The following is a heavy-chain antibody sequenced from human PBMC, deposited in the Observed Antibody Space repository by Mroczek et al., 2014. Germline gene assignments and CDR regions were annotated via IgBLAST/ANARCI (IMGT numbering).Heavy chain of an antibody. CDR2: ITGSGEST. D-gene: IGHD3-22*01. CDR3: ARREGGYYDRSGYYYVGIDY. V-gene: IGHV3-23*04. J-gene: IGHJ4*02. CDR1: GFTFRSYA. Sequence: VQLVESGGGLVQPGGSLRLSCVVSGFTFRSYAMTWVRQAPGKGLEWVSGITGSGESTYYADSVKGRFTISRDNSKNTLYLQMNSLRAEDTALYYCARREGGYYDRSGYYYVGIDYWGQGTLVTVSS.